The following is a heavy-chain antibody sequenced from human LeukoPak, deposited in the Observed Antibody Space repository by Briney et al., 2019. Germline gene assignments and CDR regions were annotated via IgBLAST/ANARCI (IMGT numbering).Heavy chain of an antibody. CDR2: INHSGST. D-gene: IGHD3-10*01. CDR3: ARARGILWFGELSGYFDY. V-gene: IGHV4-34*01. Sequence: SETLSLTCAVYGGSFSGYYWSWIRQPPGKGLEWIGGINHSGSTNYNPSLKSRVTISVDTSKNQFSLKLSSVTAADTAVYYCARARGILWFGELSGYFDYWGQGTLVTVSS. CDR1: GGSFSGYY. J-gene: IGHJ4*02.